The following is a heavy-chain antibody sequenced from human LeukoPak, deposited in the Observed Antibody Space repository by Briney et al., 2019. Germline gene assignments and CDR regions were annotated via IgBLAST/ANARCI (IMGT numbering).Heavy chain of an antibody. CDR1: GFTFSSYA. CDR3: AKDGARYCSGGSCPYGMDV. V-gene: IGHV3-30*04. Sequence: PGRSLRLSCAASGFTFSSYAMHWVRQAPGKGLEWVAVISYDGSNKYYADSVKGRFTISRDNSKNTLYLQMNSLRAEDTAVYYCAKDGARYCSGGSCPYGMDVWGQGTTVTVSS. J-gene: IGHJ6*02. CDR2: ISYDGSNK. D-gene: IGHD2-15*01.